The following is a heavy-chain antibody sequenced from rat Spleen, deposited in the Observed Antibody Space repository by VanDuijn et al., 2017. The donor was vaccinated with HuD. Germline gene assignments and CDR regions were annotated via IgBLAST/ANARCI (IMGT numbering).Heavy chain of an antibody. Sequence: EVQLVESDGGLVQPGRSLKLSCAASGFTLSDHYMAWVRQAPTMGLEWVATISYEGSSTYYGDSVKGRFTISRDNAKSTLYLQMDSLRSEDTATYYCARQPYYGSLYWGQGVMVTVSS. J-gene: IGHJ2*01. V-gene: IGHV5-29*01. CDR1: GFTLSDHY. CDR2: ISYEGSST. CDR3: ARQPYYGSLY. D-gene: IGHD1-7*01.